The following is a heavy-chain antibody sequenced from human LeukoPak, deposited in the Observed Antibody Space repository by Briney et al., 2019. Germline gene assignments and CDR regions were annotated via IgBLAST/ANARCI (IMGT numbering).Heavy chain of an antibody. CDR2: ISGDGGSA. CDR1: GFTFSRYW. CDR3: AKEGDAVAGPIGSSYYYGMDV. D-gene: IGHD6-19*01. Sequence: SGGSLRLSCAASGFTFSRYWMHWVRQAPGKGLEWVSLISGDGGSAYYADSVKGRFTISRANSKNSLYLQMNSLRTEDTALYYCAKEGDAVAGPIGSSYYYGMDVWGQGTTVTVSS. V-gene: IGHV3-43*02. J-gene: IGHJ6*02.